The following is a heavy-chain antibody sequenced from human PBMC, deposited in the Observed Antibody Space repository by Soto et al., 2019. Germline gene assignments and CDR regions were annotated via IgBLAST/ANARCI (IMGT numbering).Heavy chain of an antibody. CDR1: GFTFSSYS. J-gene: IGHJ2*01. D-gene: IGHD1-26*01. CDR3: ARGGSLNWYFDL. Sequence: GGSLRLSCAASGFTFSSYSMNWVRQAPGKGLEWVSSISSSSSYTYYADSVKGRFTISRDNAKNSLYLQMNSLRAEDTAVYYCARGGSLNWYFDLWGRGTLVTVSS. V-gene: IGHV3-21*01. CDR2: ISSSSSYT.